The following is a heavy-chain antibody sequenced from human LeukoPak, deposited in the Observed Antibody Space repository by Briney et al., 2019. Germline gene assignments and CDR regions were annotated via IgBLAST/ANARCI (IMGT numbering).Heavy chain of an antibody. CDR2: IHYSGYT. V-gene: IGHV4-59*01. CDR1: GGSISNYY. Sequence: SETLSLTCAVSGGSISNYYCSWIRQPPGKGLEWLGYIHYSGYTNYNPSLKSRVTISVDTSKNQFSLNLGSVTAADTAVYYCARHWGSDWYFDLWGRGTLVTVSS. J-gene: IGHJ2*01. CDR3: ARHWGSDWYFDL. D-gene: IGHD7-27*01.